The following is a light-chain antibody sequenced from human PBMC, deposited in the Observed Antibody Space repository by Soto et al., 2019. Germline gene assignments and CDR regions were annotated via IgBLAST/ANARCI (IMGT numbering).Light chain of an antibody. CDR1: SSDFGSYNR. CDR3: SLYTTDSTYD. V-gene: IGLV2-18*01. J-gene: IGLJ1*01. Sequence: QSVLTQPPSVSGSPGQSVTISCTGTSSDFGSYNRVSWYQRPPGTGPKLMIYEVSNRPSGVPDRLSGSKSGNTASLTISGLQAEDEAEYYCSLYTTDSTYDFGTGTKVTVL. CDR2: EVS.